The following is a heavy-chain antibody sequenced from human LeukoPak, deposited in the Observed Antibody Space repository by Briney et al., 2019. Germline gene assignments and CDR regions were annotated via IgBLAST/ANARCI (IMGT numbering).Heavy chain of an antibody. CDR3: ARRYSSSWYFWFDP. D-gene: IGHD6-13*01. CDR2: ISAYNGNT. V-gene: IGHV1-18*01. CDR1: GYTFTSYG. Sequence: ASVKVSCKASGYTFTSYGISWVRQAPGQGLEWMGWISAYNGNTNYAQKLQGRVTMTTDTSTSTAYMELRSLRSDGTAVYYCARRYSSSWYFWFDPWGQGTLVTVSS. J-gene: IGHJ5*02.